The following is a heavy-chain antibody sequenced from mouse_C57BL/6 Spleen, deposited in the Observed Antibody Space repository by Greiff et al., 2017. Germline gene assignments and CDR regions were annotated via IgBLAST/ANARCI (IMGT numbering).Heavy chain of an antibody. J-gene: IGHJ2*01. Sequence: EVQLVESGAGLVQPGGSMKLSCVASGFTFSNYWMNWVCQSPEQGLEWVAQIRLKSGNSATHYAEPVKGRITISRDNSKSNVYLEMNNLRAEDTGIYYCADYYGSCYGYWGQGTTLTVSS. V-gene: IGHV6-3*01. CDR3: ADYYGSCYGY. CDR2: IRLKSGNSAT. CDR1: GFTFSNYW. D-gene: IGHD1-1*01.